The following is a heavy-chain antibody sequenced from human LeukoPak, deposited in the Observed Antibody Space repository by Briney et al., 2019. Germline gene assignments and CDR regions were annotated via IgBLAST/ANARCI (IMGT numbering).Heavy chain of an antibody. CDR1: GGTFSSYT. CDR2: IIPILGIA. Sequence: SVKVSCKASGGTFSSYTIGWVRQAPGQGLEWMGRIIPILGIANYAQKFQGRVTITADKSTSTAYMELSSLRSEDTAVYYCARDRSGYAFDIWGQGTMVTVSS. V-gene: IGHV1-69*04. D-gene: IGHD6-19*01. CDR3: ARDRSGYAFDI. J-gene: IGHJ3*02.